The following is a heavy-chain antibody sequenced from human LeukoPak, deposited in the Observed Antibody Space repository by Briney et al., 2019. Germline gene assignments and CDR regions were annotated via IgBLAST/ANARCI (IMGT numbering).Heavy chain of an antibody. V-gene: IGHV3-7*01. D-gene: IGHD2/OR15-2a*01. CDR3: ATYSTKNAREFES. CDR2: IKTDGSEK. J-gene: IGHJ5*01. Sequence: PGGSLRLSCAASGFTFSSYGMHWVRQAPGKGLEWVANIKTDGSEKYYVDSVKGRFTISRDNAKNSLYLQMNSLRAEDTAVYYCATYSTKNAREFESWGQGTLVTVSS. CDR1: GFTFSSYG.